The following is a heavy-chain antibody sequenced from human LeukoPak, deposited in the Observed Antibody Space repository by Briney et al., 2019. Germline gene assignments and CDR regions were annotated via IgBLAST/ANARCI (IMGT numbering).Heavy chain of an antibody. CDR2: IIYTTGST. V-gene: IGHV4-4*07. CDR1: GISINPYY. Sequence: SETLSLTCTVSGISINPYYWTWIRQPAEKGLEWIGRIIYTTGSTNYNPSLSSRVTMSVDTSKNQISLKLTYVTAADTAMYYCMRDGPSWGLLWGLGTLVTVSS. D-gene: IGHD3-16*01. J-gene: IGHJ4*02. CDR3: MRDGPSWGLL.